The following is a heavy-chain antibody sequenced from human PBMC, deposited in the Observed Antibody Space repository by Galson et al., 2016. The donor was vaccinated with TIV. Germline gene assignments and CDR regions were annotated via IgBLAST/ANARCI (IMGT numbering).Heavy chain of an antibody. J-gene: IGHJ3*02. CDR3: ARHYEWGPRLGAFDI. D-gene: IGHD1-26*01. Sequence: SETLSLTCTVSGVSTSVSNYFWGWIRQPPGKGLEWIGTVYYTGDTYYNPSLESRVTVSVDTSENQFSLQLNSVPAAYAAVYFCARHYEWGPRLGAFDIWGQGTMVTVSS. V-gene: IGHV4-39*01. CDR2: VYYTGDT. CDR1: GVSTSVSNYF.